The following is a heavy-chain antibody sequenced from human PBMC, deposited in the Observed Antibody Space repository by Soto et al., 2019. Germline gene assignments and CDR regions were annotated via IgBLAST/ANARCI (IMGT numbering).Heavy chain of an antibody. J-gene: IGHJ4*02. Sequence: SETLRLTCAVYGGSFSGYYWSRIRQPPGKGLEWIGEINHSGSTNYNPSLKSRVTISVDNAKNTLYLQMNSLRLDDTAVYYCAKELFWGESDYWGQGTLVTVSS. D-gene: IGHD3-16*01. CDR1: GGSFSGYY. V-gene: IGHV4-34*01. CDR2: INHSGST. CDR3: AKELFWGESDY.